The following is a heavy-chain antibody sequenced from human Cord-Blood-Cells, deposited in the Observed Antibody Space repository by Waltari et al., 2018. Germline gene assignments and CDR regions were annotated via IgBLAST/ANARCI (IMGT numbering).Heavy chain of an antibody. D-gene: IGHD3-10*01. J-gene: IGHJ3*02. Sequence: QVQLVQSGAEVKKPGASVKVSCKASGYTFTGYYMHWVRQAPGQGLEWMGWINPNSGGTNDAQKFQGRVTIARDTSISTAYMELSRLRSDDTAVYYCAKEVSGGAFDIWGQGTMVTVSS. CDR3: AKEVSGGAFDI. V-gene: IGHV1-2*02. CDR2: INPNSGGT. CDR1: GYTFTGYY.